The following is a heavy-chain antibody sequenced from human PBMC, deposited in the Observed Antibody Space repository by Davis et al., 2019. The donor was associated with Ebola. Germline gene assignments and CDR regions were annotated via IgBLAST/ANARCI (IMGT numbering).Heavy chain of an antibody. CDR2: IYNGGST. CDR3: AKDGRVRGSMGY. D-gene: IGHD3-10*01. V-gene: IGHV3-53*01. Sequence: GESLKISCAASGFTVSSNYMSWVRQAPGKGLEWVSVIYNGGSTYYADSVKGRFTISRDNSKNTLYLQMNSLRAEDTAVYFCAKDGRVRGSMGYWGQGTLVTVSS. J-gene: IGHJ4*02. CDR1: GFTVSSNY.